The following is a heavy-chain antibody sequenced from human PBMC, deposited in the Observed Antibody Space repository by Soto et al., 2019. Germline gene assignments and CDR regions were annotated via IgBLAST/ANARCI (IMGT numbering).Heavy chain of an antibody. CDR3: ARDKVWCSITSCYFGRQNWFAP. CDR2: IWYDGSNK. J-gene: IGHJ5*02. CDR1: GFTFSSYG. V-gene: IGHV3-33*01. Sequence: GGSLRLSCAASGFTFSSYGMHWVRQAPGKGLEWVAVIWYDGSNKYYADSVKGRFTISRDNSKNTLYLQMNSLRAEDTAVYYCARDKVWCSITSCYFGRQNWFAPWAQGTLVPVSS. D-gene: IGHD2-2*01.